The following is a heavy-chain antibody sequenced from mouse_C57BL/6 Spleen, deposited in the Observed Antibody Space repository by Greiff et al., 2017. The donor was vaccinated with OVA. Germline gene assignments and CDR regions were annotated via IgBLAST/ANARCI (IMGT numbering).Heavy chain of an antibody. CDR2: IWSDGST. Sequence: VQLKESGPGLVAPSQSLSITCTVSGFSLTSYGVHWVRQPPGKGLEWLVVIWSDGSTTYNSALKSRLSISKDNSKSQVFLKMNSLQTDDTAMYYCARESLSHYYAMDYWGQGTSVTVSS. CDR1: GFSLTSYG. CDR3: ARESLSHYYAMDY. D-gene: IGHD2-3*01. V-gene: IGHV2-6*03. J-gene: IGHJ4*01.